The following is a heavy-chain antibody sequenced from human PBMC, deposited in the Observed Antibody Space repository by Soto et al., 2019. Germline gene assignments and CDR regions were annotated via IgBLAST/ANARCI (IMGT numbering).Heavy chain of an antibody. V-gene: IGHV3-33*01. CDR1: GFTFSSYG. Sequence: GGSLRLSCAASGFTFSSYGMHWVRQAPGKGLEWVAVIWYDGSNKYYADSVKGRFTISRDNSKNTLYLQMNSLRAEDTAVYYCARQGGGSSWDLYMDVWGKGTTVTVSS. CDR2: IWYDGSNK. D-gene: IGHD6-13*01. CDR3: ARQGGGSSWDLYMDV. J-gene: IGHJ6*03.